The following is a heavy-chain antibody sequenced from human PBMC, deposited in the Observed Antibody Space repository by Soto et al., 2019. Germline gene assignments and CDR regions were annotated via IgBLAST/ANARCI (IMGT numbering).Heavy chain of an antibody. D-gene: IGHD6-19*01. V-gene: IGHV3-30-3*01. J-gene: IGHJ4*02. CDR2: ISYEGSNK. CDR3: ARAKYLSYSRGWCSSFDY. Sequence: QVQLVESGGGVVQPGRSLRLSCAASGFTFSSYAMHWVRQAPGKGLEWVAVISYEGSNKYYADSVKGRFTISRDNCKSTXXMQMTSLRAEDRAVYYWARAKYLSYSRGWCSSFDYWGQGTLVTVSS. CDR1: GFTFSSYA.